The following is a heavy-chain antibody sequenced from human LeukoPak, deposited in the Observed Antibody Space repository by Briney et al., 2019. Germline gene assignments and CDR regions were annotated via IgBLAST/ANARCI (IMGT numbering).Heavy chain of an antibody. CDR2: INHSGST. J-gene: IGHJ4*02. CDR3: ASSPNWNSYYFDY. V-gene: IGHV4-34*01. CDR1: GGSFSGYY. D-gene: IGHD1-7*01. Sequence: SETLSLTCAVYGGSFSGYYWSWIRQPPGKGLEWIEEINHSGSTNYNPSLKSRVTISVDTSKNQFSLKLSSVTAADTAVYYCASSPNWNSYYFDYWGQGTLVTVSS.